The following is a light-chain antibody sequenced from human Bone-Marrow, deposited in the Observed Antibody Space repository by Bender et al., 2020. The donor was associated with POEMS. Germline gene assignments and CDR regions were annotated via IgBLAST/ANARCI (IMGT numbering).Light chain of an antibody. CDR3: SSYAGSNTWL. V-gene: IGLV2-11*01. J-gene: IGLJ3*02. Sequence: QSVLTQPRSVSGSPGQSVTISCTGTSNNVGAYNYVSWYQQEPGKAPKLIIYHVNKRPSGMRDRFFGSKSGNTASLTISGLQADDEAHYYCSSYAGSNTWLFGGGTKLTVL. CDR2: HVN. CDR1: SNNVGAYNY.